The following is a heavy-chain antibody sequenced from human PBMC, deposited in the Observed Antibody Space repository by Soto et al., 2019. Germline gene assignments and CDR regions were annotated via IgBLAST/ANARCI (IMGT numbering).Heavy chain of an antibody. J-gene: IGHJ4*02. V-gene: IGHV4-39*01. CDR2: IYYSGST. D-gene: IGHD4-17*01. Sequence: PSETLSLTCTVSGGSISSSSYYWGWIRQPPGKGLEWIGSIYYSGSTYYNPSLKSRVTISVDTSKNQFSLKLSSVTAADTAVYYCAIPTVPSGGYFDYWGQGTLVTVSS. CDR1: GGSISSSSYY. CDR3: AIPTVPSGGYFDY.